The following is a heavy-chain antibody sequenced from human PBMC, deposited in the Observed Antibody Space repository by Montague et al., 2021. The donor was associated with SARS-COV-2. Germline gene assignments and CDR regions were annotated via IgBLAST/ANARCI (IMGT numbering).Heavy chain of an antibody. Sequence: SETLSLTCTVSGGSISSYYWSWIRQPPGKGLEWIGYIYYSGSTNYNPSXXSRVTISVDTSKNQFSLKLSSVTAADTAVYYCARALVPEEWLFGGDYYYYMDVLGKGTTVTVSS. CDR3: ARALVPEEWLFGGDYYYYMDV. D-gene: IGHD3-3*01. CDR1: GGSISSYY. V-gene: IGHV4-59*01. J-gene: IGHJ6*03. CDR2: IYYSGST.